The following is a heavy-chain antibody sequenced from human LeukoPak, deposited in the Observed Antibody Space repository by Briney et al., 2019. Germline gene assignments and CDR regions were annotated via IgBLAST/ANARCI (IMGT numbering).Heavy chain of an antibody. CDR3: AKDQQRIVVVPAAMDV. Sequence: GRSLRLSCAASGFTFSSYGMHWVRQAPGKGLEWVAVIWYGGSNKYYADSVKGRFTISRDNSKNTLYLQMNSLRAEDTAVYYCAKDQQRIVVVPAAMDVWGKGTTVTVSS. D-gene: IGHD2-2*01. J-gene: IGHJ6*03. CDR1: GFTFSSYG. CDR2: IWYGGSNK. V-gene: IGHV3-30*18.